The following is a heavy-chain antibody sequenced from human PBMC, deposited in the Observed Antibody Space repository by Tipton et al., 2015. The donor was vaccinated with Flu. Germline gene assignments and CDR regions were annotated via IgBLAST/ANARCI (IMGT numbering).Heavy chain of an antibody. J-gene: IGHJ4*01. V-gene: IGHV4-34*01. CDR1: GGSLSGYY. CDR3: ASKVANWGVWEPLDY. Sequence: TLSLTCAVYGGSLSGYYLSWIRQPPGKGLEWIGEINHIGGSNYNPSLKSRVAISVDKSRNQFSLKLTSVTAADTAVYYCASKVANWGVWEPLDYWGHGTLVTASS. D-gene: IGHD7-27*01. CDR2: INHIGGS.